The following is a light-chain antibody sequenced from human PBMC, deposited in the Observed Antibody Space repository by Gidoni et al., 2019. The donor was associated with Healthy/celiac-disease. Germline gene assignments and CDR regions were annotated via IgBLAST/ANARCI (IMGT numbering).Light chain of an antibody. J-gene: IGLJ2*01. CDR3: QAWDSSTVV. CDR2: QDS. CDR1: KLGDKY. V-gene: IGLV3-1*01. Sequence: YELTQPTSVSVSPGQTASITCSGDKLGDKYACWYQQKPGQSPVLVIYQDSKRLSGIPERFSGSNSGNTATLTISGTQAMDEADYYCQAWDSSTVVFGGGTKLTVL.